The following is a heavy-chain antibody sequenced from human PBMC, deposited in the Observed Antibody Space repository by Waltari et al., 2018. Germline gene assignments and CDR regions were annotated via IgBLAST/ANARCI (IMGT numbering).Heavy chain of an antibody. V-gene: IGHV3-7*01. J-gene: IGHJ4*02. Sequence: EVQLVESGGGLVQPGGSLRLSCEASGFKFSRYWMSWVRQTPGKGLEWVANINYDGRQKYYVDSVKGRFAISRDNAKNSVYLQMNSLRVEDTAVYYCAKSRGFEYWGQGALITVSS. CDR2: INYDGRQK. D-gene: IGHD3-10*01. CDR1: GFKFSRYW. CDR3: AKSRGFEY.